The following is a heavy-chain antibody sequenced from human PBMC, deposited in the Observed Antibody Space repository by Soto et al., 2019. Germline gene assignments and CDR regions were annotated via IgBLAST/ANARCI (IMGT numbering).Heavy chain of an antibody. CDR2: IYFAGST. Sequence: SETLSLTCTVSGGSISSTDHYWGWVRQPPGKGLEWLGSIYFAGSTFHNPALKSRATISVDTSRNQFSLRLTTVTASDAAVYYCARLVFHCLRGSCDDYSFYGLDVWGQGTTVTVSS. D-gene: IGHD6-13*01. V-gene: IGHV4-39*01. CDR3: ARLVFHCLRGSCDDYSFYGLDV. CDR1: GGSISSTDHY. J-gene: IGHJ6*02.